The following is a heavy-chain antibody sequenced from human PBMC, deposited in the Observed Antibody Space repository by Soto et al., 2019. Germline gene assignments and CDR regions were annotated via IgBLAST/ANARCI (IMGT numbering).Heavy chain of an antibody. CDR3: ARARSPTALVTALLGY. V-gene: IGHV3-53*04. J-gene: IGHJ4*02. Sequence: GGSLRLSCAASGFTVSSNYMSWVRQAPGKGLEWVSVIYSGGSTFYADSVKGRFTISRHNSKNTLSLQMNSLRTEDTAVYYCARARSPTALVTALLGYWGQGTLVTVSS. D-gene: IGHD2-21*02. CDR1: GFTVSSNY. CDR2: IYSGGST.